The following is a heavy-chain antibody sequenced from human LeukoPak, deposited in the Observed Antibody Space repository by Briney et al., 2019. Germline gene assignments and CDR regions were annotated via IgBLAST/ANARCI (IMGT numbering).Heavy chain of an antibody. Sequence: GRSLRLSCAASGFTFSSYGMHWVRQAPGKGLEGVAVIWYDGSNKYYADSVKGRFTISRDNSKNTLYLQMNSLRAEDTAVYYCAKGGYSYNYYYMDVWGKGTTVTVSS. D-gene: IGHD5-18*01. CDR3: AKGGYSYNYYYMDV. J-gene: IGHJ6*03. CDR1: GFTFSSYG. CDR2: IWYDGSNK. V-gene: IGHV3-33*06.